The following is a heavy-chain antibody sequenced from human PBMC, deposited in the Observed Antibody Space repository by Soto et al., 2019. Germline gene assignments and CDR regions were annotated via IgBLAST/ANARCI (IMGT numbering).Heavy chain of an antibody. J-gene: IGHJ4*02. CDR2: ISYDGSNK. CDR1: GFTFSSYA. V-gene: IGHV3-30-3*01. D-gene: IGHD2-15*01. Sequence: PGGSLRLSCAASGFTFSSYAMHWVRQAPGKGLEWVAVISYDGSNKYYADSVKGRFTISRDNSKNTLYLQMNSPRAEDTAVYYCARGYDPESHFDYWGQGTLVTVSS. CDR3: ARGYDPESHFDY.